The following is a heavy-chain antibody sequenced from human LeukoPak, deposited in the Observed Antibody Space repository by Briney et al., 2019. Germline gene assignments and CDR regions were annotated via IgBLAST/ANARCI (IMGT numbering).Heavy chain of an antibody. V-gene: IGHV4-59*12. Sequence: SETLSLTCTVSGGSIRNYYWTWIRQPPGKGLEWIGSTYYTGSTHYNPSLKSRVTISVDTSKNQLSLKLTSVTAADMAVYYCARDRSSGYYSDAFDIWGQGTMVTVSS. CDR2: TYYTGST. CDR3: ARDRSSGYYSDAFDI. J-gene: IGHJ3*02. D-gene: IGHD3-22*01. CDR1: GGSIRNYY.